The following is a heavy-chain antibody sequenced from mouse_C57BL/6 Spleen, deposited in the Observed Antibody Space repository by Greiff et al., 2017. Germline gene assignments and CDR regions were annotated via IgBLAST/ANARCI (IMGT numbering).Heavy chain of an antibody. CDR3: ARPTMITTNWYFDV. Sequence: VQLQQPGAELVKPGASVKLSCKASGYTFTSYWMQWVKQRPGQGLEWIGEIDPSDSSTNYNQKFKGKATLTVDTSSSTAYMQLSSLTSEDSAVYYCARPTMITTNWYFDVWGTGTTVTVSS. V-gene: IGHV1-50*01. J-gene: IGHJ1*03. CDR1: GYTFTSYW. CDR2: IDPSDSST. D-gene: IGHD2-4*01.